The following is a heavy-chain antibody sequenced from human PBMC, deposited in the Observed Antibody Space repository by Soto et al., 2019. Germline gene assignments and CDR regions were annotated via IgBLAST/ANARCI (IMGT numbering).Heavy chain of an antibody. V-gene: IGHV1-46*03. Sequence: QVQLVQSGAEVKKPGASVKVSCKASGYTFTSYYMHWVRQAPVQGLEWMGIINPSGGSTSYAQKTQGRVIRTRDTSTSTVYKELSSLRSEETAVYYCASGRSIASAGGGMDVWGQGTTVTVSS. CDR2: INPSGGST. CDR1: GYTFTSYY. CDR3: ASGRSIASAGGGMDV. D-gene: IGHD6-13*01. J-gene: IGHJ6*02.